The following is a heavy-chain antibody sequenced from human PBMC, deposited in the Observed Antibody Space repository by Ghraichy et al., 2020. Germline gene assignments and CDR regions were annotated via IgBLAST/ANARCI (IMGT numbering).Heavy chain of an antibody. CDR2: IIPIFGTA. D-gene: IGHD3-3*01. V-gene: IGHV1-69*06. J-gene: IGHJ4*02. CDR3: ARDRRYGGQYYDFWSGYDY. CDR1: GGTFSSYA. Sequence: SVKVSCKASGGTFSSYAISWVRQAPGQGLEWMGGIIPIFGTANYAQKFQGRVTITADKSTSTAYMELSSLRSEDTAVYYCARDRRYGGQYYDFWSGYDYWGQGTLVTVSS.